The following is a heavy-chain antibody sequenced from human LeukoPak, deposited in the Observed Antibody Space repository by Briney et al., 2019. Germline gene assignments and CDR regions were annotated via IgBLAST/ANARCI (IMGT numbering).Heavy chain of an antibody. CDR1: GFTVSSNY. D-gene: IGHD6-19*01. V-gene: IGHV3-53*04. CDR3: AREYSSGHGLDY. J-gene: IGHJ4*02. Sequence: GGSLRLSCAASGFTVSSNYMSWVRQAPGRGLEWVSVIYSGGSTYYADSVKGRFTISRHHSKNTLYLQMNSLRAEDTAVYYCAREYSSGHGLDYWGQGTLVTVSS. CDR2: IYSGGST.